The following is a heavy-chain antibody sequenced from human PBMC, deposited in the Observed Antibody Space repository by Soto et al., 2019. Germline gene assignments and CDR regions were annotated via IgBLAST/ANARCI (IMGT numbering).Heavy chain of an antibody. CDR3: AKGGDYSNYSPRKATYYFDY. CDR2: ISYDGSNK. CDR1: GFTFSSYG. V-gene: IGHV3-30*18. J-gene: IGHJ4*02. Sequence: QVQLVESGGGVVQPGRSLRLSCAASGFTFSSYGMHWVRQAPVKGLEWVAVISYDGSNKYYADSVKGRFTISRDNSKNTLYLQMNSLRAEDTAVYYWAKGGDYSNYSPRKATYYFDYWGQGTLVTVSS. D-gene: IGHD4-4*01.